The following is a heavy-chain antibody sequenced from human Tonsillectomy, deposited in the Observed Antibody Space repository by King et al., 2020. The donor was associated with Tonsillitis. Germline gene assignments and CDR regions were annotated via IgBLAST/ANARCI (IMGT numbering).Heavy chain of an antibody. CDR2: IYTSGNT. J-gene: IGHJ4*02. CDR1: GGSISSYY. CDR3: ARELSRGSYSRYFDY. Sequence: VQLQESGPGLVKPSETLSLTCTVSGGSISSYYWSWIRQPAGKGLEWIGRIYTSGNTNYNPSLKSRVTMSVDTSKNQFSLKLSSVTAADTAVYYCARELSRGSYSRYFDYWGQGSLVTVSS. D-gene: IGHD1-26*01. V-gene: IGHV4-4*07.